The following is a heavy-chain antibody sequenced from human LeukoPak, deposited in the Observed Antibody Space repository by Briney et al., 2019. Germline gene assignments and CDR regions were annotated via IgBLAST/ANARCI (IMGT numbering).Heavy chain of an antibody. CDR1: GYTFTSYA. CDR3: ARSESPYYDYVWGSYRDVEELDY. Sequence: GASVKVSCKASGYTFTSYAMHWVRQAPGQRLEWMGWINVGNGNTKYSQEFQGRVTITRDTSASTAYMELSSLRSEDMAVYYCARSESPYYDYVWGSYRDVEELDYWGQGTLVTVSS. V-gene: IGHV1-3*03. CDR2: INVGNGNT. J-gene: IGHJ4*02. D-gene: IGHD3-16*02.